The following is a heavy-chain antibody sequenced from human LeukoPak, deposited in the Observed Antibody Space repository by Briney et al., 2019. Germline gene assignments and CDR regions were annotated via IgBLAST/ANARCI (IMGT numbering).Heavy chain of an antibody. CDR3: ASSSTSFATPFY. J-gene: IGHJ4*02. Sequence: GGSLRLSCAASGFTFDDYAMNWVRQAPGKGLEWVSSISSSSSYIYYADSVKGRFTISRDNAKNSLYLQMSSLRAEDTAVYYCASSSTSFATPFYWGQGTLVTVSS. CDR1: GFTFDDYA. V-gene: IGHV3-21*01. D-gene: IGHD2-2*01. CDR2: ISSSSSYI.